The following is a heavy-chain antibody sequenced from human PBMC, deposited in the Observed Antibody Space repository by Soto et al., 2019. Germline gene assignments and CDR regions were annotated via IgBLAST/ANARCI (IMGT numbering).Heavy chain of an antibody. CDR3: ARWWSGSRQGFDP. D-gene: IGHD3-3*01. Sequence: QVQLQESGPGLVKPSQTLSLTCTVSGGSISSGDYYWSWIRQHPGKGLEWIGYIYYSGSTYYNPSLKSRVTISVDTSKNQCSLKLSSVTAADTAVYYCARWWSGSRQGFDPWGQGTLVTVPS. V-gene: IGHV4-31*03. CDR2: IYYSGST. CDR1: GGSISSGDYY. J-gene: IGHJ5*02.